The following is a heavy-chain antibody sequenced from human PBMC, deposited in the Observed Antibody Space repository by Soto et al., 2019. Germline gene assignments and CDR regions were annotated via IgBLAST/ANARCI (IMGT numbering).Heavy chain of an antibody. J-gene: IGHJ4*02. CDR3: ARDFPTAGYGSGWYDY. V-gene: IGHV4-59*01. Sequence: QVQLQESGPGLVKPSETLSLTCTVSGGSISGFYWSWIRQPPGKGLEWIGYVNDRGNTNYNPSLKRRVTRSVDTSKNQCARKLSSVTAADTAVYYCARDFPTAGYGSGWYDYWGQGTLVTVSS. CDR2: VNDRGNT. CDR1: GGSISGFY. D-gene: IGHD6-19*01.